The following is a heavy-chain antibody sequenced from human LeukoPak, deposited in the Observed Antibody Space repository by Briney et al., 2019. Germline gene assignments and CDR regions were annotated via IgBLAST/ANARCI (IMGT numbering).Heavy chain of an antibody. CDR3: AGGWDFGDY. J-gene: IGHJ4*02. V-gene: IGHV3-30*03. CDR2: ISSDGSNK. D-gene: IGHD1-26*01. CDR1: GFTFSNYG. Sequence: PGGSLRLSCAASGFTFSNYGMQWVRQAPGKGLEWVALISSDGSNKYYADPVKGRFTISRDNSKNTLYRQMDSLRTEDTALYYCAGGWDFGDYWGQGTLVTVSS.